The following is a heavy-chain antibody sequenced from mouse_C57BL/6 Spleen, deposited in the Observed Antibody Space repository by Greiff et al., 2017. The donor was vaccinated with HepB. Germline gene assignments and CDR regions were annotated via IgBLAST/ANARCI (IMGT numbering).Heavy chain of an antibody. Sequence: QVQLKESGPGLVAPSQCLSITCTVSGFSLTSYAISWVRQPPGKGLEWLGVIWTGGGTTYNSALKSRLSISKDNSKNQVFLKMNSLQTDDTAGYYGARNSDYYGSSYYFDDWGQGTTLTVSS. CDR2: IWTGGGT. J-gene: IGHJ2*01. D-gene: IGHD1-1*01. CDR3: ARNSDYYGSSYYFDD. V-gene: IGHV2-9-1*01. CDR1: GFSLTSYA.